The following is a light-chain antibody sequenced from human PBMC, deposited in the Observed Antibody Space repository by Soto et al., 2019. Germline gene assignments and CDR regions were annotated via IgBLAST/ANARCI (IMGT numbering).Light chain of an antibody. CDR3: QQYEKWPPLT. CDR2: GAS. V-gene: IGKV3-15*01. Sequence: EIVMTQSPATLSVSPGERATLSCRASQSIYSNLAWYQQKLGQAPRRLIYGASTRATGIPARFSGSGSGTEFTLTISSLQSEDFAVYYCQQYEKWPPLTFGGGTKVEI. CDR1: QSIYSN. J-gene: IGKJ4*01.